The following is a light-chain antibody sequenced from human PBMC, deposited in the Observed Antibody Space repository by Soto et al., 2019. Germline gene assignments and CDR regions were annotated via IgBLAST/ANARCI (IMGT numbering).Light chain of an antibody. V-gene: IGLV2-23*02. Sequence: LTQPASVSWSAGQSITIACTGTSSDVGSYNLVSWYQQHPGKAPKLMIYEVSKRPSGVSNRFSGSKSGNTASLTISGLQAEDEADYYCCSYAGSSTPLIFGTGTKVPVL. CDR2: EVS. CDR1: SSDVGSYNL. J-gene: IGLJ1*01. CDR3: CSYAGSSTPLI.